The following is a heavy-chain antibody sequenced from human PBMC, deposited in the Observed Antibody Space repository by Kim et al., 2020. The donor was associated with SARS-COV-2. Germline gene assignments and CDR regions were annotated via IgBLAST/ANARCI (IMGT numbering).Heavy chain of an antibody. D-gene: IGHD4-17*01. Sequence: SETLSLTCTVSGGSVSSGSYYWSWIRQPPGKGLEWIGYIYYSGSTNYNPSLKSRVTISVDTSKNQFSLKLSYVTAADTAVYYCAREKALYGGNSGWYFDLWGRGTLVTVSS. V-gene: IGHV4-61*01. J-gene: IGHJ2*01. CDR1: GGSVSSGSYY. CDR2: IYYSGST. CDR3: AREKALYGGNSGWYFDL.